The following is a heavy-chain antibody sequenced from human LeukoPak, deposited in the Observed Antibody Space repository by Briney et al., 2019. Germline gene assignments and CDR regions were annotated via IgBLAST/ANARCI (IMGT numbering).Heavy chain of an antibody. J-gene: IGHJ3*02. CDR3: XHXLYYLHAFDI. Sequence: SGPTLVKPTQTLTLTCTFSGFSLSTSGVGVGWIRQPPGKALEWLALIYWNDDKRYSPSLKSRLTITKDTSKNQVVLTMTNMDPXXXXXXXXXHXLYYLHAFDIWGQGTMVTVSS. D-gene: IGHD1-26*01. V-gene: IGHV2-5*01. CDR1: GFSLSTSGVG. CDR2: IYWNDDK.